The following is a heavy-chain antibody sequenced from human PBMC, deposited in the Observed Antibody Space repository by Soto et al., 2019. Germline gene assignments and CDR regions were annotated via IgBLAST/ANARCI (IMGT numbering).Heavy chain of an antibody. CDR3: AKDQTYCDGSCYTPDY. Sequence: QVQLAESGGGVVQPGRSLRLSCAASGFTFSSFGMHWVRQAPGKGLEWVSVISYDGYKKYYVDSVKGRFTISRDNSNNTLYLQMNSLRAEDTAVYYCAKDQTYCDGSCYTPDYWGQGTLVTVSS. CDR2: ISYDGYKK. V-gene: IGHV3-30*18. J-gene: IGHJ4*02. CDR1: GFTFSSFG. D-gene: IGHD2-21*02.